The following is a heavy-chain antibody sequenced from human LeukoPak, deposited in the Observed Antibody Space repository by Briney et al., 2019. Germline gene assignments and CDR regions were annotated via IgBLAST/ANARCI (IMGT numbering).Heavy chain of an antibody. CDR3: ARDRPLAAAGQAFDI. CDR1: GYTFTSYG. CDR2: ISAYNGNT. V-gene: IGHV1-18*01. J-gene: IGHJ3*02. D-gene: IGHD6-13*01. Sequence: VASVKVSCKASGYTFTSYGISWVRQAPGQGLEWMGWISAYNGNTNYAQKLQGRGTMTTDTSTSTVYMELRSLRSDDTAVYYCARDRPLAAAGQAFDIWGQGTMVTVSS.